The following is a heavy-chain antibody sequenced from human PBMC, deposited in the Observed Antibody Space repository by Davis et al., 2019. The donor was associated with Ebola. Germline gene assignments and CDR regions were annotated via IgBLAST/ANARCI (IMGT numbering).Heavy chain of an antibody. V-gene: IGHV1-8*01. CDR3: ARGRHYDILTGYYKGDAFDI. D-gene: IGHD3-9*01. J-gene: IGHJ3*02. Sequence: AASVKVSCKASGYTFTSYDINWVRQATGQGLEWMGWMNPNSGNTGYAQKFQGRVTMTRNTSISTAYMELSSLRSEDTAVYYCARGRHYDILTGYYKGDAFDIWGQGTMVTVSS. CDR2: MNPNSGNT. CDR1: GYTFTSYD.